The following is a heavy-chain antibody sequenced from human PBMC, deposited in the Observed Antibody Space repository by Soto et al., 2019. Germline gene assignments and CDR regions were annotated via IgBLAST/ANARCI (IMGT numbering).Heavy chain of an antibody. CDR3: AKDRGSGTLRYYGMDV. D-gene: IGHD3-10*01. V-gene: IGHV3-30*18. J-gene: IGHJ6*02. Sequence: LRLSCAASGFSFSSFAVHWVRQAPGKGLEWVAVMSSDETKINYADSVKGRFTISRDNSKNTLFLQLNGLRPEDTAVYFCAKDRGSGTLRYYGMDVWGQGTTVTVSS. CDR2: MSSDETKI. CDR1: GFSFSSFA.